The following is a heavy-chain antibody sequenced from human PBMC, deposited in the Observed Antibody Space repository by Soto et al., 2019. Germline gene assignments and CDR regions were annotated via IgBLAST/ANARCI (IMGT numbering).Heavy chain of an antibody. J-gene: IGHJ4*02. CDR2: ITASGATT. CDR3: ARVYPARYYDILTGHPLFDY. D-gene: IGHD3-9*01. Sequence: GGSLRLSCAASEFDFSNYAMAWVRQAPGKGLEWVSHITASGATTYYADSVKGRFTISRDNSKNTVYLHMSALRVEDTAVYYCARVYPARYYDILTGHPLFDYWGQGTLVTVSS. V-gene: IGHV3-23*01. CDR1: EFDFSNYA.